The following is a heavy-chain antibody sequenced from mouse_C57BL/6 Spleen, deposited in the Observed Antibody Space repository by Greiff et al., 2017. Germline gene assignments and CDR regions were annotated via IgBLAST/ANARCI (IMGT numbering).Heavy chain of an antibody. Sequence: VQLQQPGAELVKPGASVKLSCKASGYTFTSYWMHWVKQRPGQGLEWIGMIHPNSGGTNYNEKFKSKATLTVDKSSSTAYMQLSSLTSEDSAVYYCAREEIPGYFDGWGTGTTVTVSS. CDR1: GYTFTSYW. CDR3: AREEIPGYFDG. V-gene: IGHV1-64*01. CDR2: IHPNSGGT. J-gene: IGHJ1*03.